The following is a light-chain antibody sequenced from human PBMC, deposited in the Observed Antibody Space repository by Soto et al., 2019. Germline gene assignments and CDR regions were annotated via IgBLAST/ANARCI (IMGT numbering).Light chain of an antibody. Sequence: SYELTQPPSVSVSPGQTASITCSGDKLGDKYACWYQQKPGHSPVLVIYQDSKRPSGIPGRFSGSNSGNTATLTISGTQAMDEADYYCQAWDSSTDYVFGSGTTLTVL. J-gene: IGLJ1*01. CDR1: KLGDKY. CDR2: QDS. V-gene: IGLV3-1*01. CDR3: QAWDSSTDYV.